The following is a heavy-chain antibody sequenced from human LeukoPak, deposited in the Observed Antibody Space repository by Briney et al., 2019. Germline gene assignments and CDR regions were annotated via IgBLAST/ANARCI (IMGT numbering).Heavy chain of an antibody. Sequence: PGRSLRLSCAASGFTFSNYGLHWVRQAPGKGLEWVSAISGSGGSTYYADSVKDRFTISRDNSKNTLYLQMNSLRAEDTAVYYCAKDRAQQYQLLTHDAFDIWGQGTMVTVSS. CDR3: AKDRAQQYQLLTHDAFDI. CDR2: ISGSGGST. V-gene: IGHV3-23*01. CDR1: GFTFSNYG. D-gene: IGHD2-2*01. J-gene: IGHJ3*02.